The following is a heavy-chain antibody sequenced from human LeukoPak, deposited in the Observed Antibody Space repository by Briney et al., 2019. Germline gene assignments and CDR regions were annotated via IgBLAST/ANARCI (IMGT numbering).Heavy chain of an antibody. CDR2: LDPVGVST. J-gene: IGHJ3*01. Sequence: SVKVSCKASGYTFTDYYMHWVRQAPGHRLERMGVLDPVGVSTHYPQNLQGRFTRTRATSTDTVYRELTSLSSEGTGGYCCARGGRYQDSRGYYYDALHLWGQGTMVTVSS. D-gene: IGHD3-22*01. CDR1: GYTFTDYY. V-gene: IGHV1-46*01. CDR3: ARGGRYQDSRGYYYDALHL.